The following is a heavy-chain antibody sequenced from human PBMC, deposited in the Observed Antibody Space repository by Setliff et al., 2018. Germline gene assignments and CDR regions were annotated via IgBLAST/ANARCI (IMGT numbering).Heavy chain of an antibody. Sequence: SVKVSCKASGGTFSIYTISWVRQAPGQGLEWMGRIIPIFGTANYAQKFQGRVTITADKSTSTAYMELSSLRSEDTAVYYCARMHDSSAPLIGWFDPWGQGTLVTVSS. V-gene: IGHV1-69*08. J-gene: IGHJ5*02. D-gene: IGHD3-22*01. CDR3: ARMHDSSAPLIGWFDP. CDR1: GGTFSIYT. CDR2: IIPIFGTA.